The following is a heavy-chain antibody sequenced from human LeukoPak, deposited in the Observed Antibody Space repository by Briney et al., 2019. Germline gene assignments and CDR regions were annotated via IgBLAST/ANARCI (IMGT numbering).Heavy chain of an antibody. Sequence: GGSLRLSCAASGFTFSDYYVTWIRQAPGKGLEWLSYINTGSTYTNYASSVKGRFTISRDNAKNSLYLQLNSLRAEDTAVYYCTREDNWYFDLWGRGTLVTVSS. CDR3: TREDNWYFDL. V-gene: IGHV3-11*05. CDR1: GFTFSDYY. CDR2: INTGSTYT. J-gene: IGHJ2*01.